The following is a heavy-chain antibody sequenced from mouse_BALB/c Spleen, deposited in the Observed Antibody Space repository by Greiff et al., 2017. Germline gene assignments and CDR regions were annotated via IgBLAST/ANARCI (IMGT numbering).Heavy chain of an antibody. Sequence: EVKVVESGGDLVKPGGSLKLSCAASGFTFSSYGMSWVRQTPDKRLEWVATISSGGSYTYYPDSVKGRFTISRDNAKNTLYLQMSSLKSEDTAMYYCADLTTSLDYWGQGTTLTVSS. V-gene: IGHV5-6*01. CDR2: ISSGGSYT. J-gene: IGHJ2*01. CDR3: ADLTTSLDY. D-gene: IGHD1-1*01. CDR1: GFTFSSYG.